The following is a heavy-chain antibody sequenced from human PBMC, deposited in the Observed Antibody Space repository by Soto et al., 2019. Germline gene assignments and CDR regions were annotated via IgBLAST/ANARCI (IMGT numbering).Heavy chain of an antibody. CDR2: ISTYNGDT. J-gene: IGHJ6*02. Sequence: QVQLVQSGAEVRKPGASVKVSCKASGYTFSTSGMSWLRQAPGQGLEWMGWISTYNGDTNDAPKFQDRVTMTSDTSTSTVSMELRSLSSDDTAVYYCARAGAAPYYYCGMDVWGQGTRVTVSS. V-gene: IGHV1-18*01. CDR1: GYTFSTSG. CDR3: ARAGAAPYYYCGMDV. D-gene: IGHD2-15*01.